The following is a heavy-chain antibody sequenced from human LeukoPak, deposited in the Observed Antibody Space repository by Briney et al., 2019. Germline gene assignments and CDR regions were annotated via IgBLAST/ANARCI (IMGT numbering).Heavy chain of an antibody. CDR2: IKQDGSEK. J-gene: IGHJ4*02. Sequence: GGSLGLSCAASGFTFSGYWMSWVRQAPGKGLEWVANIKQDGSEKYYVDSVKGRFTISRDNAKNSLYLQMNSLRAEDTAVYYCARARGFFDYWGQGTLVTVSS. V-gene: IGHV3-7*01. CDR1: GFTFSGYW. D-gene: IGHD3-10*01. CDR3: ARARGFFDY.